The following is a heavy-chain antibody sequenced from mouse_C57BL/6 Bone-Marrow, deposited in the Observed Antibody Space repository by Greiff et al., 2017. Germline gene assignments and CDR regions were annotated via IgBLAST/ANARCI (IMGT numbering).Heavy chain of an antibody. CDR3: ARHCYGSSFDY. CDR2: ISSGGSYT. J-gene: IGHJ2*01. Sequence: EVKLMESGGDLVKPGGSLKLSCAASGFTFSSYGMSWVRQTPDNRLEWVATISSGGSYTYYPDSVKGRFTISRDNAKNTLYLQMSSLKSEDTAMYYCARHCYGSSFDYWGQGTTLTVSA. D-gene: IGHD1-1*01. CDR1: GFTFSSYG. V-gene: IGHV5-6*01.